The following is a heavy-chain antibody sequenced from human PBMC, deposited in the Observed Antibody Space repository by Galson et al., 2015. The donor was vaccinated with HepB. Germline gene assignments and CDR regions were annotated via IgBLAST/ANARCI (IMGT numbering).Heavy chain of an antibody. J-gene: IGHJ4*02. CDR3: ARGNDIVVVPAAMGGVLNYFDY. D-gene: IGHD2-2*01. Sequence: SVKVSCKASGYTFTSYGISWVRQAPGQGLEWMGWISAYNGNTNYAQKLQGRVTMTTDTSTSTAYMELRSLRSEDAAVYYCARGNDIVVVPAAMGGVLNYFDYWGQGTLVTVSS. CDR1: GYTFTSYG. V-gene: IGHV1-18*01. CDR2: ISAYNGNT.